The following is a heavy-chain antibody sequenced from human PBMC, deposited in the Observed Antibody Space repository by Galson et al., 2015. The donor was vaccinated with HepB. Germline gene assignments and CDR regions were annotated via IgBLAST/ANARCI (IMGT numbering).Heavy chain of an antibody. CDR1: GYTLTELS. D-gene: IGHD1-1*01. CDR2: FDPEDGET. V-gene: IGHV1-24*01. CDR3: ATDLEETAKFDY. Sequence: SVKVSCKVSGYTLTELSMHWVRQAPGKGLEWMGGFDPEDGETIYAQKFQGRVTMTEDTSTDTAYMELSSLRSEDTAVYYCATDLEETAKFDYWGQGTLVTVSS. J-gene: IGHJ4*02.